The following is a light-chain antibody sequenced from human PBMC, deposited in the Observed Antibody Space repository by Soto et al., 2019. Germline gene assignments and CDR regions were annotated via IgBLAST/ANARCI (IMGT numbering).Light chain of an antibody. J-gene: IGLJ2*01. CDR1: SSDVGGYNY. CDR2: DVS. Sequence: QSALTQPASVSGSPGQSITISCTGTSSDVGGYNYVSWYQQHPGQAPKLMIYDVSNRPSGVSNRFSGSKSGNTASLTISGLQAEDEADYYCSSYTSSSTLVVFCGGTKLTVL. CDR3: SSYTSSSTLVV. V-gene: IGLV2-14*01.